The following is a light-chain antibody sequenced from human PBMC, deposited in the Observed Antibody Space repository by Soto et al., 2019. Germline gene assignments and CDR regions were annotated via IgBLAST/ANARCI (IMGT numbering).Light chain of an antibody. CDR2: AAS. V-gene: IGKV1-39*01. J-gene: IGKJ4*01. Sequence: DLQMTQSQSSMSASVGDRVTITCRASQSFSSYLNWYQQKPGKAHKLLIYAASSLQSGVPSRFSGSGSGTDFTLTISSLQPEDFATYYCQQSYRTPLTFGGGTTLEIK. CDR3: QQSYRTPLT. CDR1: QSFSSY.